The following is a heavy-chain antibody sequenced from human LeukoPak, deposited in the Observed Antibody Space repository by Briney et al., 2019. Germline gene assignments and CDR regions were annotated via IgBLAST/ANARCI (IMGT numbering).Heavy chain of an antibody. CDR3: ARDLSHRYNYDSRGYYILFDH. CDR1: GYIFTSYG. CDR2: ISAYNGNT. V-gene: IGHV1-18*01. D-gene: IGHD3-22*01. J-gene: IGHJ4*02. Sequence: ASVKVFCKASGYIFTSYGISWVRQAPGQGLEWMGWISAYNGNTNYAQKLQGRVTMTTDTSTTTAYMELRSLRSDDTAVYYCARDLSHRYNYDSRGYYILFDHWGQGTLVTVSS.